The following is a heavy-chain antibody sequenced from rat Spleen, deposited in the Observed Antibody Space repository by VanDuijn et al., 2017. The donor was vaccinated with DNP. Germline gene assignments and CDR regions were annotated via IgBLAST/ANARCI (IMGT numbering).Heavy chain of an antibody. CDR3: TSYYSGDFHY. V-gene: IGHV2-43*01. J-gene: IGHJ2*01. Sequence: QVQLKESGPGLVQPSQTLSLTCTVSGFSLSSYHVSWVRQPPGKGLEWMGLMWNSGSTAYNSALKYRLGISRDTSKSQVFLKMNSLQTEDTAIYYCTSYYSGDFHYWGQGVMVTVSS. D-gene: IGHD1-1*01. CDR1: GFSLSSYH. CDR2: MWNSGST.